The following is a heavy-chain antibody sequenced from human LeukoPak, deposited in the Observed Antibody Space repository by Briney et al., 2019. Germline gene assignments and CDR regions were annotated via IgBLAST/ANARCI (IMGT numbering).Heavy chain of an antibody. CDR3: TSDYYDSSGYYPGY. J-gene: IGHJ4*02. CDR2: IKSKTDGGTT. D-gene: IGHD3-22*01. V-gene: IGHV3-15*01. Sequence: GSLRLSCAASGFTFSNAWMSWVRQAPGKGLEWVGRIKSKTDGGTTDYAAPVKGRFTISRDDSKNTLYLQMNSLKTEDTAVYYCTSDYYDSSGYYPGYWGQGTLVTVSS. CDR1: GFTFSNAW.